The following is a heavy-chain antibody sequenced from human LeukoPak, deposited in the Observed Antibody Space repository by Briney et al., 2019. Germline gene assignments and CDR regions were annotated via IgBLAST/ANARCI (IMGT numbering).Heavy chain of an antibody. J-gene: IGHJ6*03. V-gene: IGHV1-24*01. CDR1: GYTFTGYY. Sequence: ASVKVSCKASGYTFTGYYMHWVRQAPGKGLEWMGGFDPEDGETIYAQKFQGRVTMTEDTSTDTAYMELSSLRSEDTAVYYCATSPRYGDLGYYYYYMDVWGKGTTVTVSS. CDR3: ATSPRYGDLGYYYYYMDV. CDR2: FDPEDGET. D-gene: IGHD4-17*01.